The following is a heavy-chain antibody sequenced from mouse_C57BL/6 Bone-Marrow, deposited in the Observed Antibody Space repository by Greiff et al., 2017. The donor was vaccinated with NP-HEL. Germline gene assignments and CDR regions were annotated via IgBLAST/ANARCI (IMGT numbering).Heavy chain of an antibody. CDR3: ARKGPPPTSLYWYFDV. D-gene: IGHD5-5*01. Sequence: VKLMESGPGLVQPSQSLSITCTVSGFSLTSYGVHWVRQSPGKGLEWLGVIWSGGSTDYNAAFISRLSISKDNSKSQVFFKMNSLQADDTAIYYCARKGPPPTSLYWYFDVWGTGTTVTVSS. V-gene: IGHV2-2*01. CDR2: IWSGGST. CDR1: GFSLTSYG. J-gene: IGHJ1*03.